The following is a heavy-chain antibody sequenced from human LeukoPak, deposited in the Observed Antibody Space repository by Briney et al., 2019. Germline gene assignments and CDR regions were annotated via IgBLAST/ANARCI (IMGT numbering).Heavy chain of an antibody. J-gene: IGHJ6*03. Sequence: SETLSLTCAVYGGSFSGYYWSWIRQPPGKGLEWIGEINHSGSTNYNPSLKSRVTISVDTSKNQFSLKLSSVTAADTAVFYCARFRGWTAARPYYYYYYMDVWGKGTTVTVSS. CDR3: ARFRGWTAARPYYYYYYMDV. D-gene: IGHD6-6*01. V-gene: IGHV4-34*01. CDR1: GGSFSGYY. CDR2: INHSGST.